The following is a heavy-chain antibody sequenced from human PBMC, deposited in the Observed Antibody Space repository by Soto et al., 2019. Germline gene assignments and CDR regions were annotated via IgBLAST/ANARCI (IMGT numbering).Heavy chain of an antibody. V-gene: IGHV3-20*01. CDR2: INWNGGST. J-gene: IGHJ3*02. Sequence: GGSLRLSCAASGFTFDDYGMSWVRQAPGKGLEWVSGINWNGGSTGYADSVKGRFTISRDNAKNSLYLQMNSLRAEDTALYHCAKGGYYDFWTVNDAFDIWGQGTMVTVSS. D-gene: IGHD3-3*01. CDR3: AKGGYYDFWTVNDAFDI. CDR1: GFTFDDYG.